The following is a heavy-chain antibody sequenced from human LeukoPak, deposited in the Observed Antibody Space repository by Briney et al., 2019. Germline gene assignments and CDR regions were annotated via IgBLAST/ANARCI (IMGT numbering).Heavy chain of an antibody. CDR2: INPSGGST. V-gene: IGHV1-46*01. Sequence: ASVKVSCKASGYTFTSYYMHWVRHAPGQGLEWMGIINPSGGSTSYAQKFQGRVTMTRDTSTSTVYMELSSLRSEDTAVYYCARDRSAAAGNDAFDIWGQGTMVTVSS. J-gene: IGHJ3*02. CDR1: GYTFTSYY. CDR3: ARDRSAAAGNDAFDI. D-gene: IGHD6-13*01.